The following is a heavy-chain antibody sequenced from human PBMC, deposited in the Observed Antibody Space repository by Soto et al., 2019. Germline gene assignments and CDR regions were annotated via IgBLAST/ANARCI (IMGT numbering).Heavy chain of an antibody. Sequence: SETLSLTCTVSGGSISSSSYYWGWIRQPPGKGLEWIGSIYYSGSTYYNPSLKSRVTISVDTSKNQFSLKLSSVTAADTAVYYCARLAMTPITPDYWGQGTLVTVSS. CDR1: GGSISSSSYY. CDR3: ARLAMTPITPDY. J-gene: IGHJ4*02. CDR2: IYYSGST. D-gene: IGHD5-18*01. V-gene: IGHV4-39*01.